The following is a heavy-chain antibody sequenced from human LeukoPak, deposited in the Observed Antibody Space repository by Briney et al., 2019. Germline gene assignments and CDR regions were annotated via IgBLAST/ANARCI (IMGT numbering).Heavy chain of an antibody. D-gene: IGHD3-9*01. CDR3: ARDSSPLLLRYFDWLLSYAGMDV. CDR2: IIPILGIA. J-gene: IGHJ6*02. V-gene: IGHV1-69*04. CDR1: GGTFSSCA. Sequence: SVKVSCKASGGTFSSCAISWVRQAPGQGLEWMGRIIPILGIANYAQKFQGRVTITADKSTSTAYMELSSLRSEDTAVYYCARDSSPLLLRYFDWLLSYAGMDVWGQGTTVTVSS.